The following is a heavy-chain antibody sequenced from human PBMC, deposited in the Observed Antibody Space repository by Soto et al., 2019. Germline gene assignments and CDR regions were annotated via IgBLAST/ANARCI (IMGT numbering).Heavy chain of an antibody. CDR1: GYSIGSRNW. CDR2: IYYSGST. CDR3: ARFEGGIQSYSDY. J-gene: IGHJ4*02. V-gene: IGHV4-28*01. D-gene: IGHD1-1*01. Sequence: SETLSLTCAVSGYSIGSRNWWGWIRQPPGKGLEWVGYIYYSGSTYYNPSLKSRVTMSVDTSKNQFSLKLSSVTAVDTAVYYCARFEGGIQSYSDYWGQGTLVTVSS.